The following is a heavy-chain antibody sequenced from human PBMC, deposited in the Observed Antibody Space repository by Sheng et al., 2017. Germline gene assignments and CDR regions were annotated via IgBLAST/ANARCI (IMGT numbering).Heavy chain of an antibody. CDR2: ISSSSTYT. J-gene: IGHJ3*02. CDR3: ARGSGYYVLEAFDI. D-gene: IGHD3-22*01. CDR1: GFTFSDYY. Sequence: QVQLVESGGGLVKPGGSLRLSCTASGFTFSDYYMTWIRQAPGKGLEWVSYISSSSTYTNYADSVKGRFTISRDNVKNSLFLQMTSLRAEDTAVYYCARGSGYYVLEAFDIWGQGTMVTVSS. V-gene: IGHV3-11*05.